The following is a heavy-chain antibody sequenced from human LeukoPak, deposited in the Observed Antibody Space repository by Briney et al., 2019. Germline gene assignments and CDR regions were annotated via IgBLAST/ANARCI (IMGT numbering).Heavy chain of an antibody. Sequence: PGGSLRLSCAASGFTFSSYWMHWVRQAPGEGLVWVSRINSDGSRTSYADSVKGRFTISRDNSKNTLYLQMNSLRAEDTAVYYCAKDEAPMVTAATNAPNWFDPWGQGTLVTVSS. CDR3: AKDEAPMVTAATNAPNWFDP. V-gene: IGHV3-74*01. J-gene: IGHJ5*02. D-gene: IGHD2-2*01. CDR2: INSDGSRT. CDR1: GFTFSSYW.